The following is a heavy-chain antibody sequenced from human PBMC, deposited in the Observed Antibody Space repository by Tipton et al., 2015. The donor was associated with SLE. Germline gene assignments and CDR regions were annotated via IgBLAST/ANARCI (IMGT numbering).Heavy chain of an antibody. CDR2: IVGTGGST. J-gene: IGHJ6*04. CDR1: GFIFSNYA. V-gene: IGHV3-23*01. CDR3: ARDPQHSMDV. Sequence: SLRLSCAASGFIFSNYAMSWVRQAPGKGLEWVSAIVGTGGSTYSADSVKGRFTISRDNSKNTLYLEMNSLRAEDTAVYYCARDPQHSMDVWGKGTTVTVSP.